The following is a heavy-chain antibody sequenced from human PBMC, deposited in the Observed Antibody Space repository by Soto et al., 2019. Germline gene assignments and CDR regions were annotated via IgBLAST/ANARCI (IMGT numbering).Heavy chain of an antibody. CDR1: GFTFSSYS. J-gene: IGHJ4*02. CDR2: ISSSSSYI. D-gene: IGHD3-9*01. CDR3: ARDLFGLRYFDWLVGY. V-gene: IGHV3-21*01. Sequence: GGSLRLSCVASGFTFSSYSMNWVRQAPGKGLEWVSSISSSSSYIYYADSVKGRFTISRDNAKNSLYLQMNSLRAEDTAVYYCARDLFGLRYFDWLVGYWGQGTLVTVSS.